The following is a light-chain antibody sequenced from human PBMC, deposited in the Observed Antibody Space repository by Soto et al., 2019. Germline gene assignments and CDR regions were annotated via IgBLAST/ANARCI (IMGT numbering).Light chain of an antibody. CDR3: RQYGSSPPLT. Sequence: EIVLTQSPGTLSLSPGERATLSCRASQSVSSSYLAWYQQKPGQAPRLLIYGASSRATGIPDRFSGSGSGTDFTLTISSLEPEDFSVYYCRQYGSSPPLTFGQGTRLEIK. CDR1: QSVSSSY. J-gene: IGKJ5*01. CDR2: GAS. V-gene: IGKV3-20*01.